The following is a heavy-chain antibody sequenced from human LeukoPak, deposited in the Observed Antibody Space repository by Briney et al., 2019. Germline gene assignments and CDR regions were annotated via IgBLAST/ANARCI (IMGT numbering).Heavy chain of an antibody. J-gene: IGHJ4*02. CDR2: VTSGSTFI. CDR1: GFTFSSYT. V-gene: IGHV3-21*06. CDR3: ATSRVFDH. Sequence: GGSLRLSCAASGFTFSSYTMNWVRQAPGKGLEWVSSVTSGSTFIYYADSVKGRFTISRDNARNTLYLEMNSLRMEDTAKYYCATSRVFDHWGQGTLVAVSS.